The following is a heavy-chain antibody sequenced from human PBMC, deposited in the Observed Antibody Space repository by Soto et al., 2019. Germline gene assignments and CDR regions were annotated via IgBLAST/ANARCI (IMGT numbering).Heavy chain of an antibody. D-gene: IGHD3-10*01. CDR1: GVSISSYY. CDR3: ARDFNGSGSYTAWFDP. CDR2: IYYSGST. V-gene: IGHV4-59*01. J-gene: IGHJ5*02. Sequence: SETLARTCSVSGVSISSYYWSWIRQPPGKGLEWIGYIYYSGSTNYNPSLKSRVTISVDTSKKQFSLKLSSVTAADTAVYYCARDFNGSGSYTAWFDPWGQGTLVTVSS.